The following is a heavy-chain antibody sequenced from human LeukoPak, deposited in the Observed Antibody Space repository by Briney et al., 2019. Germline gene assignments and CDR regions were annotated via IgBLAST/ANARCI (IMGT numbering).Heavy chain of an antibody. V-gene: IGHV3-74*01. D-gene: IGHD3-10*01. CDR3: ARDPTTTYYYGSGAPKGWFDP. Sequence: GGSLRLSCAASGFTFSSYWMHWVRQAPGKGLVWVSRINSDGSSTSYADSVKGRFTISRDNSKNTLYLQMNSLRAGDTAVYYCARDPTTTYYYGSGAPKGWFDPWGQGTLVTVSS. CDR1: GFTFSSYW. J-gene: IGHJ5*02. CDR2: INSDGSST.